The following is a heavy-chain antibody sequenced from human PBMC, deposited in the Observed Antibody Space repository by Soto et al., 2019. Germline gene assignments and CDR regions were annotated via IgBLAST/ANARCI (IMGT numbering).Heavy chain of an antibody. D-gene: IGHD2-21*02. CDR3: VYYCAKSNYGGDDYFQYGLDV. CDR1: GYRFTGYG. CDR2: INPKSGAT. Sequence: QVQLVQSGAEVKKPGASLKVSCKASGYRFTGYGLHWVRQAPGQGLQWMGWINPKSGATDYAQKFQGRVTMTREMSTNTASLELSGLTSDDTADDTAVYYCAKSNYGGDDYFQYGLDVSGQGTTVTVSS. V-gene: IGHV1-2*02. J-gene: IGHJ6*02.